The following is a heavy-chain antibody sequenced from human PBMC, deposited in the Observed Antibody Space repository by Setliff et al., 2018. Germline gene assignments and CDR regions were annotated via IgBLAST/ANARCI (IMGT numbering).Heavy chain of an antibody. D-gene: IGHD3-10*01. CDR1: GGSFSGYY. Sequence: SETLSLTCAVYGGSFSGYYWSWIRQPPGKRLEWIGEIIHSGSTNYNPSLKRRVTISMDTSKNQFSLTVSSVTAAATAVYYCARVGESCYYGSWSYYFFDYWGQGTLVTVSS. CDR2: IIHSGST. CDR3: ARVGESCYYGSWSYYFFDY. V-gene: IGHV4-34*12. J-gene: IGHJ4*02.